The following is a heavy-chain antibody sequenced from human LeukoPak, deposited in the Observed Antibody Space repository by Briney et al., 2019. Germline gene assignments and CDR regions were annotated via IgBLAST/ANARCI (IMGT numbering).Heavy chain of an antibody. CDR1: GGSISSYY. Sequence: SETLSLTCTVSGGSISSYYWSWIRQPPGKGLEWIGYIYYSGSTNYNPSLKSRVTISVDTSKNQFSLKLSSVTAADTAVYYCAREIVVVQAAIPGYYYMGLWGKGTTVTVSS. CDR2: IYYSGST. D-gene: IGHD2-2*01. CDR3: AREIVVVQAAIPGYYYMGL. V-gene: IGHV4-59*01. J-gene: IGHJ6*03.